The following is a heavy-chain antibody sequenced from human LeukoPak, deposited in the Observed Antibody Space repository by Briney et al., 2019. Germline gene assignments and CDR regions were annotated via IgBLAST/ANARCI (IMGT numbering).Heavy chain of an antibody. CDR1: GGSISSGGYS. Sequence: SETLSLTCAVSGGSISSGGYSWSWIRQPPGKGLEWIGYIYHSGSTYYNPSLKSRVTISVDRSKNQFSLKLSSVTAADTAVYYCAGWGRIPLAFDIWGQGTMVTVSS. CDR3: AGWGRIPLAFDI. CDR2: IYHSGST. D-gene: IGHD3-16*01. J-gene: IGHJ3*02. V-gene: IGHV4-30-2*01.